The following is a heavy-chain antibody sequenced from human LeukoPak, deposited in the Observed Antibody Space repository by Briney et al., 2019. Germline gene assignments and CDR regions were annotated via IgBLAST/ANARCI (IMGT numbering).Heavy chain of an antibody. V-gene: IGHV3-30*03. D-gene: IGHD5-12*01. J-gene: IGHJ6*03. CDR2: ISYDGSNK. CDR3: GRGARPPHYYYYMDV. Sequence: GGSLRLSCAASGFTFSSYGMHWVRQAPGKGLEWVAVISYDGSNKYYADSVKGRFTISRDNSKNTLYLQMNSLRAEDTAVYYCGRGARPPHYYYYMDVWGKGTTVTVSS. CDR1: GFTFSSYG.